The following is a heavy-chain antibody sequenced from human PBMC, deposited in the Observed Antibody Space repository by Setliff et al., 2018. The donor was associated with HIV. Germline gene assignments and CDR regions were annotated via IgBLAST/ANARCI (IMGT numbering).Heavy chain of an antibody. J-gene: IGHJ3*02. V-gene: IGHV1-18*01. Sequence: ASVKVSCKASGYTFTSYSLNWVRQAPGQGLEWMGWISVYNGNINYAQKLQGRVTMTTDTSTSTAYTELRSLRSDDTAVYYCARDSEPGIAVAGADAFDIWGQGTMVTVSS. D-gene: IGHD6-19*01. CDR2: ISVYNGNI. CDR3: ARDSEPGIAVAGADAFDI. CDR1: GYTFTSYS.